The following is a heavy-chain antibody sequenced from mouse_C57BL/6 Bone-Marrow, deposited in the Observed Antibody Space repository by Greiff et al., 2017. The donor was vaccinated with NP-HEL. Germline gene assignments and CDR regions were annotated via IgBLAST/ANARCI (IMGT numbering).Heavy chain of an antibody. D-gene: IGHD2-5*01. J-gene: IGHJ1*03. CDR3: ARVYYSNYVGYWYFDV. CDR2: ISNGGGNT. V-gene: IGHV5-12*01. Sequence: EVNVVESGGGLVKPGGSLKLSCEASGFTFSDYYMYWVRQTPEQRLEWVAYISNGGGNTYYTDNIKGRFTITVDKATNTPYLQMSRRKSEDTAIYYCARVYYSNYVGYWYFDVWGTGTTVTVS. CDR1: GFTFSDYY.